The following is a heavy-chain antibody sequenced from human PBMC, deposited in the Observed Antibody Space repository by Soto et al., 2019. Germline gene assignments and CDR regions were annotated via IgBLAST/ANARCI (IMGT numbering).Heavy chain of an antibody. CDR2: ISSSGSTI. D-gene: IGHD1-26*01. CDR1: GFTFSDYY. CDR3: ARCLSYPMDYYYYYGMDV. V-gene: IGHV3-11*01. J-gene: IGHJ6*02. Sequence: PGGSLRLSCAASGFTFSDYYMSWIRQAPGKGLEWVSYISSSGSTIYYADSVKGRFTISRDNAKNSLYLQMNSLRAEDTAVYYCARCLSYPMDYYYYYGMDVWGQGTTVTVSS.